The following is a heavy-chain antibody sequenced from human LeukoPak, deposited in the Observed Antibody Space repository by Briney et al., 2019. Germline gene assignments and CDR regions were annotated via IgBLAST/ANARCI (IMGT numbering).Heavy chain of an antibody. V-gene: IGHV3-48*04. CDR1: GFSFSDYS. Sequence: QPGGSLRLSCTASGFSFSDYSMNWVRQAPGKGLEWVSYIRSSTSNIFYAESVKGRFTVSRDNAKNSLYLQMNSLRAEDTAVYYCARDGDIVVVPAPFDYWGQGTLVTVSP. CDR3: ARDGDIVVVPAPFDY. J-gene: IGHJ4*02. D-gene: IGHD2-2*01. CDR2: IRSSTSNI.